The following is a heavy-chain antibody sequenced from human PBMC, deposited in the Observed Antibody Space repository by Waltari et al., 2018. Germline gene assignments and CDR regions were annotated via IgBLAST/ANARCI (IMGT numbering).Heavy chain of an antibody. CDR1: GYTFTGYY. J-gene: IGHJ5*02. Sequence: QVQLVQSGAEVKKPGASVKVSCKASGYTFTGYYMHWVRQAPGQGLEWMGWSNPNSGGTNYAQKLQGRVTMTRDTCISTAKMELSRLRSADTAVYYCARAPLVPAARGGDWFDPWGQGTLVTVSS. D-gene: IGHD2-2*01. CDR2: SNPNSGGT. CDR3: ARAPLVPAARGGDWFDP. V-gene: IGHV1-2*02.